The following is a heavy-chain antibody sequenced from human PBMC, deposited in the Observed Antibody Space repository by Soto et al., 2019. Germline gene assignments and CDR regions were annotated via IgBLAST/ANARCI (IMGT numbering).Heavy chain of an antibody. CDR1: GGSISSSSYY. Sequence: QLQLQESGPGLVKPSETLSLTCTVSGGSISSSSYYWGWIRQPPGKGLEWIGSIYYSGSTYYNPSLKSRVTISVDTSKNQFSLKLSSVTAADTAVYYYARHQQLVSDLDSWGQGTLVTVSS. J-gene: IGHJ4*02. D-gene: IGHD6-13*01. V-gene: IGHV4-39*01. CDR2: IYYSGST. CDR3: ARHQQLVSDLDS.